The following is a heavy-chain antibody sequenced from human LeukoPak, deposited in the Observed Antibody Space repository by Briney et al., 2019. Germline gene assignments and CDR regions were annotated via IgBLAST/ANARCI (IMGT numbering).Heavy chain of an antibody. CDR3: ARGFRGDNFDY. V-gene: IGHV4-38-2*02. CDR1: GYSISSAYY. Sequence: SETLSLTCTVSGYSISSAYYWAWIRQPPGKGLEWIGTLHYSGSTSYNPSLKSRLTMSLDTSKNPFSLKLTSVTAADTAVYYCARGFRGDNFDYWGQGTLLTVSS. J-gene: IGHJ4*02. CDR2: LHYSGST. D-gene: IGHD7-27*01.